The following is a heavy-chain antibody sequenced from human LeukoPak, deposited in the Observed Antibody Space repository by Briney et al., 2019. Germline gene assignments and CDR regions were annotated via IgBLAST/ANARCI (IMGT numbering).Heavy chain of an antibody. CDR2: ISSSSSYI. V-gene: IGHV3-21*01. CDR3: AREDSSSVY. Sequence: GGSLRLSCAASGFTFSSYAMSWVRQAPGKGLEWVSSISSSSSYIYYADSVKGRFTISRDNAKNSLYLQMNSLRAEDTAVYYCAREDSSSVYWGQGTLVTVSS. D-gene: IGHD6-6*01. CDR1: GFTFSSYA. J-gene: IGHJ4*02.